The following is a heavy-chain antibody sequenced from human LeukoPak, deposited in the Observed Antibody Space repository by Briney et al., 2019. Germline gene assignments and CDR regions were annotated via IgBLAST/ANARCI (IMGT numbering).Heavy chain of an antibody. CDR3: AREQVPLGTGIDY. CDR1: GFTFSSYG. Sequence: GGSLRLSCAASGFTFSSYGMNWVRQAPGQGLEWVSYISSGSGTIYYADSVKGRFTISRDNAKNSLYLQMSSLRDADTAVYYCAREQVPLGTGIDYWGQGTLVTVSS. CDR2: ISSGSGTI. D-gene: IGHD3/OR15-3a*01. V-gene: IGHV3-48*02. J-gene: IGHJ4*02.